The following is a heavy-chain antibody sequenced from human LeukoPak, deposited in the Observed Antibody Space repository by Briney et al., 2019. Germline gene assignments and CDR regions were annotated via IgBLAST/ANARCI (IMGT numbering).Heavy chain of an antibody. J-gene: IGHJ4*02. Sequence: PGGSLRLSCAASGFTVSSNYMSWVRQAPGRGLEWVSAISSGGDYTNSADSVKGRFTISRDNSKNTLYLQMNSLRAEDTAVYYCAKDSPVATWWGQGTLVTVSS. D-gene: IGHD1-26*01. V-gene: IGHV3-23*01. CDR3: AKDSPVATW. CDR1: GFTVSSNY. CDR2: ISSGGDYT.